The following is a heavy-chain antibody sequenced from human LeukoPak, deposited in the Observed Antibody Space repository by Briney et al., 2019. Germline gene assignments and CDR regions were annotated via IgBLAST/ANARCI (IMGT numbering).Heavy chain of an antibody. CDR1: GFTFSSYS. J-gene: IGHJ6*02. V-gene: IGHV3-48*01. D-gene: IGHD6-19*01. CDR2: ISSSSSTT. CDR3: AREDSSGWYGSSLDYYGMDV. Sequence: PGGSLRLSCAASGFTFSSYSMNWVRQAPGKGLEWVSYISSSSSTTYYADSVKGRFTISRDNSKNTLYLQMNSLRAEDTAVYYCAREDSSGWYGSSLDYYGMDVWGQGTTVTVSS.